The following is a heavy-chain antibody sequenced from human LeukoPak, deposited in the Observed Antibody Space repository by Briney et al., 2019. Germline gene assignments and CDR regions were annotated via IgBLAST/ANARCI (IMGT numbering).Heavy chain of an antibody. CDR3: ARLHRFIAAARMNWFDP. V-gene: IGHV4-39*01. CDR1: GGSISSSSYY. D-gene: IGHD6-13*01. J-gene: IGHJ5*02. CDR2: IYYSGST. Sequence: SETLSLTCTVSGGSISSSSYYWGWIRQPPGKGLEWIGNIYYSGSTYYNPSLKSRVTISVDTSKNQFSLKLSSVTAADTAVYYCARLHRFIAAARMNWFDPWGQGTLVTVSS.